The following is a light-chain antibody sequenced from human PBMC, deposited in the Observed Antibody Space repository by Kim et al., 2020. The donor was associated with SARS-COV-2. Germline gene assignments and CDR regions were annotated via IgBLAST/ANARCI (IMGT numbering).Light chain of an antibody. CDR2: GNS. CDR1: SSNIGAGHD. Sequence: QSVLTQPPSVSGAPGQRVTISCTGSSSNIGAGHDVHWYQQLPGTAPKLLIYGNSNRPSGVPDRFSGSKSGTLFSLAITGLRAEDEADYYCQSYDSSLNVYVFGAGTKVTVL. V-gene: IGLV1-40*01. J-gene: IGLJ1*01. CDR3: QSYDSSLNVYV.